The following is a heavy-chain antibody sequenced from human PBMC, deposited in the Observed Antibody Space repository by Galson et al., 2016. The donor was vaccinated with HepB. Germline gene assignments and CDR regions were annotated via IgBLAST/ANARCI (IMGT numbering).Heavy chain of an antibody. V-gene: IGHV2-5*01. CDR2: VYSNDDK. CDR3: AHSKRLGVFTLFDS. CDR1: GVSLNNNAMA. D-gene: IGHD1-1*01. J-gene: IGHJ4*02. Sequence: PALVKPTQTLTLTCTLSGVSLNNNAMAVGWIRQPPGKALEWLALVYSNDDKRYSPSLRSRLTITRDTSKNQVFLTMTNLDPLDTATYFCAHSKRLGVFTLFDSWGQGTLVTVSS.